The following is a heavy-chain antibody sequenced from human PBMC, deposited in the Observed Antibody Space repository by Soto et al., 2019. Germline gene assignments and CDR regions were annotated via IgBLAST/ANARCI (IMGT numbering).Heavy chain of an antibody. D-gene: IGHD5-18*01. V-gene: IGHV1-18*01. Sequence: GASVKVSCKASGYTFTSYGISWVRQAPGQGLEWMGWISAYNGNTNYAQKLQGRVTMTTDTSTSTAYMELRSLRSDDTAVYYCARCHSHGYGGYYYGMDVWGQGTTVTVSS. CDR3: ARCHSHGYGGYYYGMDV. J-gene: IGHJ6*02. CDR2: ISAYNGNT. CDR1: GYTFTSYG.